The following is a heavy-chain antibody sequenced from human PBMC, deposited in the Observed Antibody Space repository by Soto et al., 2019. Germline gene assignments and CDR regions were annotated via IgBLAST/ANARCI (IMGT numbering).Heavy chain of an antibody. Sequence: QVQLQESGPGLVKPSETLSLTCTVSGGSISSYYWSWIRQPPGKGLEWIGYIYYSGSTNYNPSLKSRVTISVATSKNPFYLQLSSVTAADTAVYYCARRWGDYFDYWGQGTLVTVSS. J-gene: IGHJ4*02. CDR1: GGSISSYY. CDR3: ARRWGDYFDY. CDR2: IYYSGST. V-gene: IGHV4-59*08. D-gene: IGHD3-16*01.